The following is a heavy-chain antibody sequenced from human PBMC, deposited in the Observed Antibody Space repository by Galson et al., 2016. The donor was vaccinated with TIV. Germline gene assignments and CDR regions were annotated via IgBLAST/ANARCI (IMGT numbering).Heavy chain of an antibody. CDR3: TTELGYCSGGYCYYFDY. D-gene: IGHD2-15*01. J-gene: IGHJ4*02. CDR1: GFIFSNAW. CDR2: IKSNFDGGNI. Sequence: SLRLSCAASGFIFSNAWMSWVRQAPGKGLEWVGRIKSNFDGGNIDYAAPVKGRFTISRHDSKNTLFLQMNRLKNEDTAVYYCTTELGYCSGGYCYYFDYWGQGTLVTVSS. V-gene: IGHV3-15*01.